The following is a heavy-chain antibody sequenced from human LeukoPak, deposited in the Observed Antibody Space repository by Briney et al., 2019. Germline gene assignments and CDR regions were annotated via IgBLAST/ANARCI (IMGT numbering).Heavy chain of an antibody. Sequence: GGSLRLSCAASGFTFSSCGMHWVRQAPGKGLEWVAFIRYDGSNKYYADSVKGRFTISRDNSKNTLYLQMNSLRAEDTAVYYCASPYYYDSSGYYVFSIDYWGQGTLVTVSS. CDR1: GFTFSSCG. D-gene: IGHD3-22*01. V-gene: IGHV3-30*02. CDR3: ASPYYYDSSGYYVFSIDY. J-gene: IGHJ4*02. CDR2: IRYDGSNK.